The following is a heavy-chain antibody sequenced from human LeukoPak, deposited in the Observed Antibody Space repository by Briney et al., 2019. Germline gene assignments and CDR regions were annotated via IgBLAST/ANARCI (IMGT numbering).Heavy chain of an antibody. CDR1: GGTFSSYA. Sequence: SVKVSCKASGGTFSSYAISWVRQAPGQGLEWMGGIIPIFGTANYAQKFQGRVTITTDESTSTAYMELSSLRFEDTAVYYCARGHWNTRYCSGGSCSRPSYYYYYMDVWGKGTTVTVSS. CDR2: IIPIFGTA. CDR3: ARGHWNTRYCSGGSCSRPSYYYYYMDV. D-gene: IGHD2-15*01. V-gene: IGHV1-69*05. J-gene: IGHJ6*03.